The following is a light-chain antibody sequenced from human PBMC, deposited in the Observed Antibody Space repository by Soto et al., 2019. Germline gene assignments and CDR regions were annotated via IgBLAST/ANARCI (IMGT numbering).Light chain of an antibody. V-gene: IGLV1-40*01. CDR1: SSNIGAGYD. CDR2: GNS. Sequence: QSVLTQPPSVSGAPGQRVTISCTGSSSNIGAGYDVHWYQQLPGTAPKLLIYGNSNRPSGVPDRFSGSKPGTSASLAITGLQAEDEADYYCQSYDSSLSGPVFGGGTKLTVL. CDR3: QSYDSSLSGPV. J-gene: IGLJ3*02.